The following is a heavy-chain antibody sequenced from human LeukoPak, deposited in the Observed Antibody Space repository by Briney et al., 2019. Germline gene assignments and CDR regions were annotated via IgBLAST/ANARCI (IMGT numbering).Heavy chain of an antibody. CDR1: GFTFSSYW. CDR3: ARDYGYYYDSSGFDY. Sequence: GGSLRLSCAASGFTFSSYWMSWVRQAPGKGLEWVANIKQDGSEKYYVDSVKGRFTIPRDNAKNSLYLQMNSLRAEDTAVYYCARDYGYYYDSSGFDYWGQGTLVTVSS. V-gene: IGHV3-7*01. J-gene: IGHJ4*02. D-gene: IGHD3-22*01. CDR2: IKQDGSEK.